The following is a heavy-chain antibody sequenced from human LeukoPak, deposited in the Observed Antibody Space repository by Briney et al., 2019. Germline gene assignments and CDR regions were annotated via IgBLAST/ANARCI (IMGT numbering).Heavy chain of an antibody. CDR2: ISAYNGNT. J-gene: IGHJ4*02. CDR1: GYTFTSYG. CDR3: ARDCSGGSCYSVGFDY. V-gene: IGHV1-18*01. D-gene: IGHD2-15*01. Sequence: GASVKVSCKASGYTFTSYGISWVRQAPGQGLEWMGLISAYNGNTNYAQKLQGRVTMTTDTSTSTAYMELRSLRSDDTAVYYCARDCSGGSCYSVGFDYWGQGTLVTVSS.